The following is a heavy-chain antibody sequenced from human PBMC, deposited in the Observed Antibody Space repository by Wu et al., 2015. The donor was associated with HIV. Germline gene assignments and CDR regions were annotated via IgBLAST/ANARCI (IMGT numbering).Heavy chain of an antibody. J-gene: IGHJ4*02. V-gene: IGHV1-69*05. CDR1: GGTFSTYG. CDR2: VIPSFAAP. CDR3: ATDFGYFSGSVF. Sequence: VQLVQSGAEVKKPGSSVKVSCKASGGTFSTYGISWVRQAPGQGLEWMGGVIPSFAAPHYAQMFQGRVTITTDESTSTAYLELSSLRSEDTAIYYCATDFGYFSGSVFWGQGTLVTVSS. D-gene: IGHD1-26*01.